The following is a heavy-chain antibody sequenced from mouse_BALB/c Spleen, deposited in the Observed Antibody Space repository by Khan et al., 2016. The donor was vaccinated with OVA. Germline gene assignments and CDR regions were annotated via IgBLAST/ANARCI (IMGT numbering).Heavy chain of an antibody. CDR3: ARDPPYYSMDY. J-gene: IGHJ4*01. CDR1: GFSLTDYA. CDR2: IWVSGSK. V-gene: IGHV2-6-5*01. Sequence: VKLQESGPGLVAPSQSLSITCTVSGFSLTDYAVSWIRQPPGKGLEWLGVIWVSGSKYYNSVLKPRLSISKDNSKSQVFLQMNSLQTDDTAMYYCARDPPYYSMDYWGQGTSVTVSS.